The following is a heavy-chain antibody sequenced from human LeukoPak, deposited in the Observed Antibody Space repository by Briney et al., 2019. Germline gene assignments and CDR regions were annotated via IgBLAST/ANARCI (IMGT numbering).Heavy chain of an antibody. CDR2: IYPRDGST. J-gene: IGHJ4*02. D-gene: IGHD5-24*01. V-gene: IGHV1-46*01. CDR3: ARADGYQGTEGY. Sequence: ASVKVSCKASGYTFTSNYIHWVRQAPGQGLEWMGMIYPRDGSTSYAQKFQGRVTITADESTSTAYMELSSLRSEDTAVYYCARADGYQGTEGYWGQGTLVTVSS. CDR1: GYTFTSNY.